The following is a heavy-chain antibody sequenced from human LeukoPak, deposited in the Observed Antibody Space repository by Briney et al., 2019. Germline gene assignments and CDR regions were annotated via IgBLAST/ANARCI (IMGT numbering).Heavy chain of an antibody. Sequence: ASVKVSCKASGYTFTCYYMHWVRQAPGQGLEWMGWINPNSGGTNYAQKFQGRVTMTRDTSISTAYMERSRLRSDDTAVYYCAKGAHYHDSSEGFDYWGQGTLVSVSS. D-gene: IGHD3-22*01. V-gene: IGHV1-2*02. CDR2: INPNSGGT. J-gene: IGHJ4*02. CDR1: GYTFTCYY. CDR3: AKGAHYHDSSEGFDY.